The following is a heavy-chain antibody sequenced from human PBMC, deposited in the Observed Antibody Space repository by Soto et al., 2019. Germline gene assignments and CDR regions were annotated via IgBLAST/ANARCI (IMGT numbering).Heavy chain of an antibody. J-gene: IGHJ4*02. CDR1: GFTFSSYA. D-gene: IGHD2-15*01. V-gene: IGHV3-23*01. Sequence: EVQLLESGGGLVQPGGSLRLSCAASGFTFSSYAMSWVRQAPGKGLEWVSAISGSGGSTYYADSVKGRFTISRDNSKNTLYLQMNSQRAEHTAVYYCAKDSDPVMVAYTNIDYWFQGPLVTVSS. CDR2: ISGSGGST. CDR3: AKDSDPVMVAYTNIDY.